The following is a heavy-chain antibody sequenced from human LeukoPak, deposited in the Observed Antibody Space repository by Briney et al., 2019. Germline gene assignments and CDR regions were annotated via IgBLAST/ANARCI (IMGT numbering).Heavy chain of an antibody. Sequence: GGSLRLSRAASGFTFSSYWMHWVRQAPGKGLVWVSRINSDGSSTSYADSVKGRFTISRDNAKNTLYLQMDSLRAEDTAVYYCARGYYDSEGHFDYWGQGTLVTVSS. CDR1: GFTFSSYW. CDR3: ARGYYDSEGHFDY. D-gene: IGHD3-22*01. J-gene: IGHJ4*02. CDR2: INSDGSST. V-gene: IGHV3-74*01.